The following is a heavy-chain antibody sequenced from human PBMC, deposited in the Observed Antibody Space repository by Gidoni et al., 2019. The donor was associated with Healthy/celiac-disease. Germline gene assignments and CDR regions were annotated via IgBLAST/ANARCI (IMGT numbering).Heavy chain of an antibody. CDR2: IYYSGST. Sequence: QLQLQESGPGLVKPSETLSLTFTVSGGPFTSSTYYWVWIRQPPGKGLEWVGSIYYSGSTYYNPSLTSRVTISVDTSKNQFFLELGSVTAADTAVYYCARRDTDKVIRPVWGKGTTVTVSS. CDR1: GGPFTSSTYY. D-gene: IGHD5-18*01. CDR3: ARRDTDKVIRPV. V-gene: IGHV4-39*01. J-gene: IGHJ6*04.